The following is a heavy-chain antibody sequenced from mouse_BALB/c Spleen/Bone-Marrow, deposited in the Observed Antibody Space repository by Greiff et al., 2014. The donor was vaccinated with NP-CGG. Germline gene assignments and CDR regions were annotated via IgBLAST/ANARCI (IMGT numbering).Heavy chain of an antibody. CDR3: ARYRLGTYFDY. V-gene: IGHV14-3*02. D-gene: IGHD2-14*01. J-gene: IGHJ2*01. CDR1: GFNIKDTY. Sequence: EVQLVESGAELVKPGASVKLSCTASGFNIKDTYMHWVKQRPEQGLEWIGRIDPANGNTKYDPKFQGKATITADTSSNTAYLQLSSLTSEDTAVYYCARYRLGTYFDYGGQGTTLTVSP. CDR2: IDPANGNT.